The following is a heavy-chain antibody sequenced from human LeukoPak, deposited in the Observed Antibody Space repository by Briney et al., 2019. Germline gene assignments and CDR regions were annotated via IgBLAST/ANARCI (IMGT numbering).Heavy chain of an antibody. CDR3: ARDMGIYGDYE. CDR1: GFTFCSYS. D-gene: IGHD4-17*01. V-gene: IGHV3-21*01. Sequence: PGGSLRLSCAASGFTFCSYSMNWVRQAPGKGLEWVSSISSSSSYIYYADSVKGRFTISRDNAKNSLYLQMNSLRAEDTAVYYCARDMGIYGDYEWGQGTLVTVSS. J-gene: IGHJ4*02. CDR2: ISSSSSYI.